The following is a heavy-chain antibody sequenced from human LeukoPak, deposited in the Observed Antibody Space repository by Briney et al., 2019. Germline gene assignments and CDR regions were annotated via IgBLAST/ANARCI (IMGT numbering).Heavy chain of an antibody. CDR2: IKSKTDGGTT. V-gene: IGHV3-15*01. D-gene: IGHD2-8*01. Sequence: GGSLRLSCAASGFTFSNAWMSWVRQAPGKGLEWVGRIKSKTDGGTTDYAAPVKGRFTISRDDSKNTLYLQMNSLKTEDTAVYYCTTDFICTNGVCSYDHWGQGTLVTVSS. J-gene: IGHJ4*02. CDR3: TTDFICTNGVCSYDH. CDR1: GFTFSNAW.